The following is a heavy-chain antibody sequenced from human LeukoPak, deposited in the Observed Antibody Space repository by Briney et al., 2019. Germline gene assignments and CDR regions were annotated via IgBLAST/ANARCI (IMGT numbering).Heavy chain of an antibody. V-gene: IGHV4-59*01. CDR3: ARRSSSGWYVFDY. CDR1: GGSISSYY. D-gene: IGHD6-19*01. CDR2: IYYSGST. J-gene: IGHJ4*02. Sequence: PSETLSLTCTVSGGSISSYYWSWIRQPPGKGLEWIGYIYYSGSTNYNPSLKSRVTISVDTSKNQFSLKLSSVTAADTAVYYCARRSSSGWYVFDYWGRGTLVTVSS.